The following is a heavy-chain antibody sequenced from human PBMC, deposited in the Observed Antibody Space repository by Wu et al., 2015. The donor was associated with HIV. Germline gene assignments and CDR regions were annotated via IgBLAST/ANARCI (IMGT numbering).Heavy chain of an antibody. CDR2: IIPISGTT. V-gene: IGHV1-69*13. J-gene: IGHJ6*04. Sequence: QVQLVQSGAEVKKPGSSVKVSCKASGGTFRNHAISWVRQAPGQGLEWMGRIIPISGTTSYAQRFQGRVTITADKPTNTAYMELSSLRSDDTAVYYCARGSILEVSTASYYYYVMDVWGQRDQRSSSPQ. CDR1: GGTFRNHA. CDR3: ARGSILEVSTASYYYYVMDV. D-gene: IGHD5/OR15-5a*01.